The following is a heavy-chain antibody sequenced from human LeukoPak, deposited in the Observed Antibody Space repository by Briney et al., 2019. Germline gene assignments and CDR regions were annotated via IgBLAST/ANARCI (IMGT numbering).Heavy chain of an antibody. J-gene: IGHJ6*02. Sequence: SETLSLTCAVYGGSFSGYYWSWIRQPPGKGLEWIGYIYYSGSTNYNPSLKSRVTISVDTSKNQFSLKLSSVTAADTAVYYCARVRDYYDSSGYSYGMDVWGQGTTVTVSS. CDR3: ARVRDYYDSSGYSYGMDV. CDR1: GGSFSGYY. D-gene: IGHD3-22*01. V-gene: IGHV4-59*01. CDR2: IYYSGST.